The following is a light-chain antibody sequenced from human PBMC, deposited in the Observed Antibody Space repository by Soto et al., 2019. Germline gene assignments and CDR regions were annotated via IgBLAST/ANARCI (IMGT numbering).Light chain of an antibody. Sequence: EIVLTQSPATLSLSPGERATLSCRASQSVSSYLAWYQQKPGQAPRLLIYAASNRATGIPARFSGSGSGTDFNLTISSLENEDFAAYYCQQRSNWLTVGGGTKVDFK. CDR2: AAS. CDR3: QQRSNWLT. CDR1: QSVSSY. V-gene: IGKV3-11*01. J-gene: IGKJ4*01.